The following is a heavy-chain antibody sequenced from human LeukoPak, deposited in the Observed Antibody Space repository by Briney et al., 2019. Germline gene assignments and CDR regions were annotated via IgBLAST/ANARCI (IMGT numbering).Heavy chain of an antibody. J-gene: IGHJ4*02. CDR3: TGYSGFDWRNYFDY. V-gene: IGHV4-39*01. D-gene: IGHD5-12*01. CDR1: GVSITNSRYY. Sequence: SETLSLTCTISGVSITNSRYYWGWIRQPPGKELEWIGTIHYGGNTYYNPSLRSRVTIPVDSSSNQFSLRLSSMTAADSAVYYCTGYSGFDWRNYFDYWGQGFLVTVFS. CDR2: IHYGGNT.